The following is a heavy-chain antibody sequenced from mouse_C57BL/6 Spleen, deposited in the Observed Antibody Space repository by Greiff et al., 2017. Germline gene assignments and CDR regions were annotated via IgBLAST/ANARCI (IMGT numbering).Heavy chain of an antibody. D-gene: IGHD2-4*01. J-gene: IGHJ4*01. CDR3: ARFDYDGFYAMDY. V-gene: IGHV5-17*01. CDR1: GFTFSDYG. CDR2: ISHGSSTS. Sequence: VQLKESGGGLVKPGGSLKLSCAASGFTFSDYGMHWVRQAPEKGLEWVAYISHGSSTSYYADTVKGRFTISRDNAKNTLFLQMTSLRSEDTAMYYCARFDYDGFYAMDYWGQGTSVTVSS.